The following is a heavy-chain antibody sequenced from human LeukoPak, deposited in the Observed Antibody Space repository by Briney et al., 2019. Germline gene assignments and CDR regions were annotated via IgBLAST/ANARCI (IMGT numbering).Heavy chain of an antibody. CDR3: AKDRAYSDYYFDY. CDR2: ISGSGGTT. Sequence: GGSLRLSCAASGLTFSSYGMSWVRQAPGKGLEWVSGISGSGGTTYYADSVKGRFTISRDNSKNTLYLQMNSLRAEDTAVYYCAKDRAYSDYYFDYWGQGTLVTVSS. CDR1: GLTFSSYG. D-gene: IGHD4-11*01. V-gene: IGHV3-23*01. J-gene: IGHJ4*02.